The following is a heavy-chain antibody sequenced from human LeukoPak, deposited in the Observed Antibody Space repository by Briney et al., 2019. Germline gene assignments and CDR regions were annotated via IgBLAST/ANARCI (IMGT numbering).Heavy chain of an antibody. CDR3: ARDGLYPGVHSDY. CDR2: ISYDGSNE. J-gene: IGHJ4*02. D-gene: IGHD2-15*01. CDR1: GFTFSSYA. Sequence: GRSLRLSCAASGFTFSSYAMHWVRQAPGKGLDWVAVISYDGSNEYYADSVKGRFTISRDNSKNTLYLQMNSLRTEDTAVYYCARDGLYPGVHSDYWGQGTLVTVSS. V-gene: IGHV3-30*04.